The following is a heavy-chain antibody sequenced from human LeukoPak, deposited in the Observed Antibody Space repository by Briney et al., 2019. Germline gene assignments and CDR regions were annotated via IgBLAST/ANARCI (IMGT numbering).Heavy chain of an antibody. CDR1: GFSLSDHY. Sequence: PGGSLRLSCVASGFSLSDHYIDWVRQAAGKGLEFIGRVRNKAKSYTTDYAASVKGRFTISRDDSQNSVYLQMNSLKTEDTAVYYCADLGTPYWGQGTPVTVSS. CDR2: VRNKAKSYTT. V-gene: IGHV3-72*01. J-gene: IGHJ4*02. CDR3: ADLGTPY.